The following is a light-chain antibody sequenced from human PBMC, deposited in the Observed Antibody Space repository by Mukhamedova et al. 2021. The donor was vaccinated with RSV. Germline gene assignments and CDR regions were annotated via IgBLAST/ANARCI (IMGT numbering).Light chain of an antibody. V-gene: IGLV2-14*04. CDR1: SSDVGGYNY. CDR3: SSYTSSSTLV. Sequence: ITISCTGTSSDVGGYNYVSWYQQHPGKAPKLMIYDVSKRPSGVSNRFSGSKSGNTASLTISGLQAEDEADYYCSSYTSSSTLVFG. CDR2: DVS. J-gene: IGLJ1*01.